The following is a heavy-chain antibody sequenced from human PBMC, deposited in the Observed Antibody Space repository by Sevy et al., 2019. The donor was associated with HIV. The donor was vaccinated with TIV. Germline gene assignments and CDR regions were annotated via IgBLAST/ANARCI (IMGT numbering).Heavy chain of an antibody. J-gene: IGHJ4*02. D-gene: IGHD3-10*02. CDR2: ISSSSSYI. CDR1: GFTFSSYS. CDR3: ARDSPVDTYYYVASVFDY. V-gene: IGHV3-21*01. Sequence: GSLRLSCAASGFTFSSYSMNWVRQAPGKGLEWVSSISSSSSYIYYADSVKGRFTISRDNAKNSLYLQMNSLRAEDTAVYYCARDSPVDTYYYVASVFDYWGQGTLVTVSS.